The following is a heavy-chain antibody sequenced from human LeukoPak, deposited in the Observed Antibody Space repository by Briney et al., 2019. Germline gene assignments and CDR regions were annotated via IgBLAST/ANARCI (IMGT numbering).Heavy chain of an antibody. CDR1: GGATNLYY. Sequence: PSETLSLTCTVSGGATNLYYGSWLRQPPGKGLEWIGYIYYSGSTNYNPSLKSRVTISIDTSKNQFSLKLSSVTAADTAVYYCARVALRLWDLTDYWGQGTLVTVSS. CDR3: ARVALRLWDLTDY. J-gene: IGHJ4*02. D-gene: IGHD1-26*01. CDR2: IYYSGST. V-gene: IGHV4-59*01.